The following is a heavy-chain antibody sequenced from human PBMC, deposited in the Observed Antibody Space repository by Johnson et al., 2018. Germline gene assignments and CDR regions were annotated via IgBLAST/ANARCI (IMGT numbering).Heavy chain of an antibody. CDR1: DGSISSYY. J-gene: IGHJ6*03. D-gene: IGHD3-3*01. CDR3: ARDHGRATLFGGKPTYYMDV. CDR2: TTYRGST. V-gene: IGHV4-59*01. Sequence: QEQLQEAGPGLVKHTVTLSLTCTVSDGSISSYYWTWLRPPPGKGLEWIGNTTYRGSTNYNPSLKRRITISVETPKNQFSLKLCFVTAADTAVYNCARDHGRATLFGGKPTYYMDVWGKGTAVTVSS.